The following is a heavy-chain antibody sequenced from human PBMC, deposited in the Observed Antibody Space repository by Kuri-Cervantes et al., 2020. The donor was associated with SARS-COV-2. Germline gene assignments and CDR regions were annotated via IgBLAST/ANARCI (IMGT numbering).Heavy chain of an antibody. CDR1: GYTFTGYY. D-gene: IGHD3-22*01. CDR3: ARGEVPYDADY. Sequence: SVKVSCKASGYTFTGYYMHWVRQAPGQGLEWMGRIIPIFGTANYAQKFQGRVTITEDESTSTAYMELSSLRSEDTAVYYCARGEVPYDADYWGQGTLVTVSS. CDR2: IIPIFGTA. V-gene: IGHV1-69*13. J-gene: IGHJ4*02.